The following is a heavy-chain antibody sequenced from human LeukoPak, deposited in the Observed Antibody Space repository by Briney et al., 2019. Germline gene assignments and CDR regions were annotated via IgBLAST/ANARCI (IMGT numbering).Heavy chain of an antibody. D-gene: IGHD7-27*01. Sequence: ASVKVSCKASGYTFTSYDINWVRQATGQGLEWMGWMSPSSGNTGYAQKFQGRVTMTRSTSISTAYMELSSLSSEDTAVYYCATSPPNWGFDNWGQGTLVTVSS. CDR3: ATSPPNWGFDN. CDR2: MSPSSGNT. V-gene: IGHV1-8*01. CDR1: GYTFTSYD. J-gene: IGHJ4*02.